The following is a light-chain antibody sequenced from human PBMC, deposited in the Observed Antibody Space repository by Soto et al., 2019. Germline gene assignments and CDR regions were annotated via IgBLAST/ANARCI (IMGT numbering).Light chain of an antibody. CDR1: SSDVGGYNH. V-gene: IGLV2-11*01. J-gene: IGLJ2*01. CDR3: CSYAGNYIFV. CDR2: DVD. Sequence: QSALTQPRSVSGSPGQSITISCTGTSSDVGGYNHVSWYQQHPSKAPKLMIYDVDKRPSGVPDRFSGSKSGNTASLTISGLQTEDEGDYYCCSYAGNYIFVFGGGTKLTVL.